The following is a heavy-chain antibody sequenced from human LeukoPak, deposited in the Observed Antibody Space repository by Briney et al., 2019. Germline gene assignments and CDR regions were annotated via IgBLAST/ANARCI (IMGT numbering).Heavy chain of an antibody. J-gene: IGHJ4*02. CDR3: AKDLGSSWYRFDY. Sequence: GGSLRLSCAGSGFTFSNYAMSWVRQAPGKGLEWGSAISGSGGSTYSADSVKGRFTISRDTSKNTLYVQMNSLRAEDTAVYYCAKDLGSSWYRFDYWSQGTLVTVSS. D-gene: IGHD6-13*01. V-gene: IGHV3-23*01. CDR1: GFTFSNYA. CDR2: ISGSGGST.